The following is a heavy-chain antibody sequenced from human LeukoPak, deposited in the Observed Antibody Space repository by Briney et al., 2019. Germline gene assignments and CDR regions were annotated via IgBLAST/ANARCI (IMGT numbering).Heavy chain of an antibody. Sequence: GRSLRLSCAASGFTFSSYGMHWVRQAPGKGPEWVAVISYDGSNKYYANSVKGRFTISRDNSKNTLYLQMNSLRAEDTAVYYCAKDSYGDYLSWRYYYYGMDVWGKGTTVTVSS. CDR2: ISYDGSNK. V-gene: IGHV3-30*18. J-gene: IGHJ6*04. CDR1: GFTFSSYG. D-gene: IGHD4-17*01. CDR3: AKDSYGDYLSWRYYYYGMDV.